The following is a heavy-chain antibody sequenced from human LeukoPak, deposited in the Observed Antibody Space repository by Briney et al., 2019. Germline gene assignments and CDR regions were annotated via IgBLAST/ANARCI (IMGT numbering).Heavy chain of an antibody. CDR2: ISGGGVTT. J-gene: IGHJ6*02. D-gene: IGHD3-16*01. CDR1: GFTSIAYA. CDR3: ARNQQLGGHSYYYYGMDV. V-gene: IGHV3-23*01. Sequence: GGSLRLSCVGSGFTSIAYALTWARQAPGKGLEWVSGISGGGVTTYYADSVKGRFTISRDNSKNTLYLQINSLRADDTAIYYCARNQQLGGHSYYYYGMDVWGQGTTVTASS.